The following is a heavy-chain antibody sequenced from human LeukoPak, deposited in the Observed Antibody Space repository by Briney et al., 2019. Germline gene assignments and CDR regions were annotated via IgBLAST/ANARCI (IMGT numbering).Heavy chain of an antibody. CDR1: GFTFSSYW. CDR2: IKQDGSEK. D-gene: IGHD2-2*01. Sequence: PGGSLRLSCAASGFTFSSYWMSWVRQAPGKGLEWVANIKQDGSEKYYVDSVKGRFTISRDNAKNSLYLQMNSLRAEDTAVYYCARVLVTYCSSTSCRYFDYWGQGTLVTVS. J-gene: IGHJ4*02. V-gene: IGHV3-7*01. CDR3: ARVLVTYCSSTSCRYFDY.